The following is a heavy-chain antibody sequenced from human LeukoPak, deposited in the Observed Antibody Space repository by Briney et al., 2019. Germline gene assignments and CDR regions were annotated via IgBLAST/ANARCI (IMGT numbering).Heavy chain of an antibody. CDR3: ARSRLRPITMVRGVTPGFDY. D-gene: IGHD3-10*01. CDR1: GGSISSYY. CDR2: IYYSGST. V-gene: IGHV4-59*08. Sequence: PSETLSLTCTVSGGSISSYYWSWIRQPPGKGLEWIGYIYYSGSTNYNPSLKSRVTISVDTSKNQFSLKLSSVTAADTAVYYCARSRLRPITMVRGVTPGFDYWGQGTLVTVSS. J-gene: IGHJ4*02.